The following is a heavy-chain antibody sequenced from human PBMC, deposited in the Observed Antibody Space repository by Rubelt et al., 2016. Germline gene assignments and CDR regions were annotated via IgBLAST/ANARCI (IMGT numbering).Heavy chain of an antibody. Sequence: QAPGKGLAWVAVVRFDGTRPYYADSVRGRFTMSRDNSRGTLYLQLNSLRAEDTAVYYCARDLRGSGMYSPNDAFDVWGQGTMVTVSS. J-gene: IGHJ3*01. D-gene: IGHD3-10*01. V-gene: IGHV3-33*01. CDR2: VRFDGTRP. CDR3: ARDLRGSGMYSPNDAFDV.